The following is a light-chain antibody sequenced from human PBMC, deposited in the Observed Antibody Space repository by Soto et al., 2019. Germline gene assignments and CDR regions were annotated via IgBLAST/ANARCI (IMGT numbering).Light chain of an antibody. J-gene: IGKJ1*01. V-gene: IGKV1-5*01. Sequence: DIQITQSPSTLSASVGDRVTITCRASQSISSWLAWYQQKPGKAPKLLIYDASSLESGVPSRFNGSGSGTEFTLTISSLQPDDFATYYCKQYNSYSPRTFGQGTKVDIK. CDR2: DAS. CDR3: KQYNSYSPRT. CDR1: QSISSW.